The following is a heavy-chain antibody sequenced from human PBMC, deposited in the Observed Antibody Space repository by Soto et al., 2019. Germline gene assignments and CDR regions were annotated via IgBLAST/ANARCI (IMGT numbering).Heavy chain of an antibody. D-gene: IGHD6-13*01. CDR3: AKARPQLVVDY. CDR1: GFTFSGYA. CDR2: ISGSGDNT. J-gene: IGHJ4*02. V-gene: IGHV3-23*01. Sequence: GSLRLSCAASGFTFSGYAMSWVRQAPGKGLEWVSIISGSGDNTYYTDSVKGRLTISRDNSKNTLYLQMNSLRAEDTAIYYCAKARPQLVVDYWGQGTLVTV.